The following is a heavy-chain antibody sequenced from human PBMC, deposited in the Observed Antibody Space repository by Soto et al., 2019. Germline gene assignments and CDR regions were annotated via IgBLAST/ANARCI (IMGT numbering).Heavy chain of an antibody. CDR1: GYSFRSRA. CDR2: IIPVFGTP. V-gene: IGHV1-69*06. Sequence: AVKVSRKDSGYSFRSRAITWVRQAPGQGLEWMGGIIPVFGTPSYAQKFQGRVTISADKSTNTSYLELRSLRSEDTAVYYCARGLVLSSSWYWGDGLDAWGQGSWVTVSS. J-gene: IGHJ5*02. CDR3: ARGLVLSSSWYWGDGLDA. D-gene: IGHD6-13*01.